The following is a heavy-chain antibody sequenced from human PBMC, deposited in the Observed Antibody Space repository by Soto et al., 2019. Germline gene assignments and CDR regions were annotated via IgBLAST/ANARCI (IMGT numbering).Heavy chain of an antibody. V-gene: IGHV3-7*01. J-gene: IGHJ6*02. D-gene: IGHD3-3*01. CDR3: ARDASVSRPYNDFWSGPSMDV. Sequence: EVQLVESGGGLVQPGGSLRLSCAASGFTFSSYWMSWVRQAPGKGLEWVANIKQDGSEKYYVDSVKGRFTISRDNARNSLYLQMNSLRAEDTALYYCARDASVSRPYNDFWSGPSMDVWGQGTTVTVSS. CDR2: IKQDGSEK. CDR1: GFTFSSYW.